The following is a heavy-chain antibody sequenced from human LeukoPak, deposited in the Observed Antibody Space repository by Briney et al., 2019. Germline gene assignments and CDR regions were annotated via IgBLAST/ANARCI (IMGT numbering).Heavy chain of an antibody. V-gene: IGHV3-21*01. CDR2: ITYSSTYI. D-gene: IGHD6-13*01. CDR1: EFTFSNYN. J-gene: IGHJ6*03. CDR3: AREGSSSWVYYYYYYMDV. Sequence: GGSLRLSCAASEFTFSNYNMNWVRQAPGKVLEWVSSITYSSTYIYYADSVEGRFTISRDNAKNSLYLQMNSLRAEDTAVYYCAREGSSSWVYYYYYYMDVWGKGTTVTISS.